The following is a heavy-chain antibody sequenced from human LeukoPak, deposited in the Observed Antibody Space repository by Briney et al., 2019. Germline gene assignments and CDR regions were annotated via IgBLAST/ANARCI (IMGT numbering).Heavy chain of an antibody. J-gene: IGHJ3*02. CDR2: IKQDGSEK. CDR1: GFIFSTYS. CDR3: ARGHVYYDILTGYRSYAFDI. Sequence: SGGSLRLSCAASGFIFSTYSMSWVRQAPGKGLEWVANIKQDGSEKYYVDSVKGRFTISRDNAKNSLYLQMNSLRAEDTAVYYCARGHVYYDILTGYRSYAFDIWGQGTMVTVSS. D-gene: IGHD3-9*01. V-gene: IGHV3-7*01.